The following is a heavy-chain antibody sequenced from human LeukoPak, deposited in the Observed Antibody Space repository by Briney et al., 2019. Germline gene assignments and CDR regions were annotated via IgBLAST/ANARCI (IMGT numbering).Heavy chain of an antibody. V-gene: IGHV4-39*07. CDR1: GGSISSSRYY. D-gene: IGHD1-7*01. CDR2: IYYSGST. J-gene: IGHJ4*02. Sequence: SETLSLTCTVSGGSISSSRYYWGWIRQPPGKGLEWVGSIYYSGSTYYSPSLKSRVTISVDTSKNQFSLKLSSVTAADTAVYYCAKDGKTRNWNYFQAKAVDWGQGTLVTVSS. CDR3: AKDGKTRNWNYFQAKAVD.